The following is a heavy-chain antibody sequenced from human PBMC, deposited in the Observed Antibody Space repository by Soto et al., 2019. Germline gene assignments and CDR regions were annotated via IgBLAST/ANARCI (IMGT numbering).Heavy chain of an antibody. J-gene: IGHJ4*02. Sequence: ASVKVSCKASGYTFTSYGISWVRQSPGQGLEWMGWISAYNGNTNYAKKLQGRVTMTTDTSTSTAYMELRSLRSDDTAVYYCARDYYDSSGYYYDYWGQGTLVTVSS. CDR2: ISAYNGNT. CDR1: GYTFTSYG. V-gene: IGHV1-18*01. CDR3: ARDYYDSSGYYYDY. D-gene: IGHD3-22*01.